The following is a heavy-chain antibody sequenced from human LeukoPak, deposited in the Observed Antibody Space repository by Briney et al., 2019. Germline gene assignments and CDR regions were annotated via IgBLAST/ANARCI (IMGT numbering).Heavy chain of an antibody. CDR1: GFTFSDYY. V-gene: IGHV3-11*01. Sequence: GGSLRLSCAASGFTFSDYYMSWIRQAPGKGLEWVSYISSSGSTIYYADSVKGRFTISRDNAKNSLYLQMNSLRAEDTAVYYCARSLVSSSWWKNYYYYYYGMDVWGQGTTVTVSS. J-gene: IGHJ6*02. CDR2: ISSSGSTI. CDR3: ARSLVSSSWWKNYYYYYYGMDV. D-gene: IGHD6-13*01.